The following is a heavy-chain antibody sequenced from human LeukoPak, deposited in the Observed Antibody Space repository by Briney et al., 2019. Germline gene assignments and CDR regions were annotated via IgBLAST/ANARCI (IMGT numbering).Heavy chain of an antibody. CDR3: ARGAYCSSTSCSKGVHNWFDP. Sequence: SETLSLTCAVSGGSISSGGYSWSWIRQPPGKGLEWIGYIYHSGSTYYNPSLKSRVTISVDTSKNQFSLKLSSVTAADTAVYYCARGAYCSSTSCSKGVHNWFDPWGQGTLVTVSS. D-gene: IGHD2-2*01. CDR1: GGSISSGGYS. V-gene: IGHV4-30-2*01. J-gene: IGHJ5*02. CDR2: IYHSGST.